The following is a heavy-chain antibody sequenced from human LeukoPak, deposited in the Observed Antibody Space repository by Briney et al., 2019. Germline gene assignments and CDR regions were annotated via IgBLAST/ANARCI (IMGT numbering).Heavy chain of an antibody. CDR2: IYYTGST. Sequence: PSETLSLTCTVSGGSISSYYWTWIRQAPGKGLEWIGYIYYTGSTNYNPSLKSRVTISVDTSKNQFSLKLTSVTAADTAVYYCARQGCSNGWYIFDYWGQGTLVTVSS. D-gene: IGHD6-19*01. J-gene: IGHJ4*02. V-gene: IGHV4-59*08. CDR3: ARQGCSNGWYIFDY. CDR1: GGSISSYY.